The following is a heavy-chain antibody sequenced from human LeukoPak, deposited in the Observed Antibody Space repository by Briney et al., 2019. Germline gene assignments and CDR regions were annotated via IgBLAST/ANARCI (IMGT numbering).Heavy chain of an antibody. J-gene: IGHJ5*02. CDR2: IYTSGST. CDR3: GXXXXXXXXXXXXXLNWFDP. V-gene: IGHV4-4*07. CDR1: GGXXXXYX. Sequence: SGGXXXXYXWTWIRQPAGKGLXWIGRIYTSGSTNYNPSLKXRVTISVDTSRSQFSLKMSSVSAADTAVYYCGXXXXXXXXXXXXXLNWFDPWGQGTLVTVSS.